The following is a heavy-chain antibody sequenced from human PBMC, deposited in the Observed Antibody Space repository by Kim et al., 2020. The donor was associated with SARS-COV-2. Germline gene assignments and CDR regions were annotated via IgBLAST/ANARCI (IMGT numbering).Heavy chain of an antibody. CDR1: GYSISSGYY. V-gene: IGHV4-38-2*02. Sequence: SETLSLTCTVSGYSISSGYYWGWIRQPPGKGLEWIGSIYHSGSTYYHPSIKSRVTISVDTSKNQFSLQLSSVTAADTAEYYCARDSTTGLVLAVFDIWG. D-gene: IGHD4-17*01. CDR2: IYHSGST. CDR3: ARDSTTGLVLAVFDI. J-gene: IGHJ3*02.